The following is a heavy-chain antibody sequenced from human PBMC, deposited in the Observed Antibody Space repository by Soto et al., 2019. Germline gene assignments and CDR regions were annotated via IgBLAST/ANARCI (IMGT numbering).Heavy chain of an antibody. Sequence: GEFLKIRCSGAGYNFTSYWNGWVRQMSGKGLEWMGIINPADSDTRYIPSFQGQVTISADKSINTAYLQWSSLKASDTAMYYWARHMDSSGQNYYYYYGIDVWGQGTTVTVSS. D-gene: IGHD6-19*01. CDR3: ARHMDSSGQNYYYYYGIDV. J-gene: IGHJ6*02. CDR2: INPADSDT. CDR1: GYNFTSYW. V-gene: IGHV5-51*01.